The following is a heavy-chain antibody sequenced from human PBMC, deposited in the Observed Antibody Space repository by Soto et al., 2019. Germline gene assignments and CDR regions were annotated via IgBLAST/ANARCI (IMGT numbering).Heavy chain of an antibody. D-gene: IGHD3-22*01. V-gene: IGHV1-18*01. J-gene: IGHJ4*02. Sequence: QVQLVQSGAEVKKPGASVKVSCKASGYTFSSYGVSWVRQAPGQGLEWMGWISAYNRNTNYAQKLQGRVTMTTDTSTSTAYMELRSLSSDDTAVYFCARAGTLHYYESNGYDYWGQGTLVTVSS. CDR1: GYTFSSYG. CDR2: ISAYNRNT. CDR3: ARAGTLHYYESNGYDY.